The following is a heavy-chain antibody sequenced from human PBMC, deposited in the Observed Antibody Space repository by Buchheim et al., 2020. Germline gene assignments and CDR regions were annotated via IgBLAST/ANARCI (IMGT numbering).Heavy chain of an antibody. D-gene: IGHD1-7*01. Sequence: QVQLQQWGAGLLKPSETLSLTCAVYGGSFGGYYWSWIRQPPGKGLEWIGEINHSGSTNYNPSLKSRVTISVDTSKNQFSLKLSSVTAADTAVYYCATGTTELEVRVDYWGQGTL. CDR1: GGSFGGYY. J-gene: IGHJ4*02. CDR2: INHSGST. CDR3: ATGTTELEVRVDY. V-gene: IGHV4-34*01.